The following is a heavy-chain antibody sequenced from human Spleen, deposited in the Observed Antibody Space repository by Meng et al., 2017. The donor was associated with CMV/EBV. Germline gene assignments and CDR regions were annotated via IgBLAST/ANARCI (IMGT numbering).Heavy chain of an antibody. CDR3: ARQDRKNFDY. CDR2: IWYDGSNT. J-gene: IGHJ4*02. V-gene: IGHV3-33*01. CDR1: GFTFSTYG. Sequence: GGSLRLSCAASGFTFSTYGMHWVRQAPGKGLEWVALIWYDGSNTYYADSVKGRFTISRDNAKNSLYLQMNSLRAEDTAVYYCARQDRKNFDYWGQGTLVTVSS.